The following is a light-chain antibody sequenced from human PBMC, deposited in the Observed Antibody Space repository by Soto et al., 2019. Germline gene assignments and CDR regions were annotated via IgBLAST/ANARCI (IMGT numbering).Light chain of an antibody. CDR1: QSVSSY. V-gene: IGKV3-11*01. CDR2: DAS. Sequence: EIVLTQSPATLSLSPGERATLSCRASQSVSSYLAWFQQKPGQAPRLLIYDASNRATGIPARFSGSGSGTDFTLTISSLEPEDFAVYYCQQSSNWQRTFGQGTKVDIK. CDR3: QQSSNWQRT. J-gene: IGKJ1*01.